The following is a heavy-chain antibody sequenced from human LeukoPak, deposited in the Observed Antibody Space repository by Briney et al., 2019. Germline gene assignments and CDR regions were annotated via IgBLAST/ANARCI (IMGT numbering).Heavy chain of an antibody. CDR2: IYYSGST. CDR1: GGSISSSSYY. CDR3: ARAGAVAGTLPDY. D-gene: IGHD6-19*01. J-gene: IGHJ4*02. Sequence: SETLSLTCTVSGGSISSSSYYWGWIRQPPGKGLEWIGSIYYSGSTYYNPSLKSRVTISVDTSKNQFSLKLSSVTAADTAVYYCARAGAVAGTLPDYWGQGTLVTVSS. V-gene: IGHV4-39*07.